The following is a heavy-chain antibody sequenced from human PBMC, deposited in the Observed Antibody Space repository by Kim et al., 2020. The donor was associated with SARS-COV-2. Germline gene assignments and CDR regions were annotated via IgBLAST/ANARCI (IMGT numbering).Heavy chain of an antibody. CDR2: INTNTGNP. Sequence: ASVKVSCKASGYTLTSYGMNWVRQAPGQGLEWMGWINTNTGNPTYAQGFTGRFVFSLDTSVNTAYLQISSLKAEDTAVYYCARDFRYCSSTSCYETWLRKYYFEFWGHGTLVTVSS. CDR3: ARDFRYCSSTSCYETWLRKYYFEF. J-gene: IGHJ4*01. CDR1: GYTLTSYG. D-gene: IGHD2-2*01. V-gene: IGHV7-4-1*02.